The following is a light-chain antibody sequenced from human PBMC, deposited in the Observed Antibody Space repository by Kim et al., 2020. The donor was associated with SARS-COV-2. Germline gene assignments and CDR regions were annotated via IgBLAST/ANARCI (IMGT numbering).Light chain of an antibody. CDR3: QQYGGSPKT. J-gene: IGKJ1*01. V-gene: IGKV3D-20*01. CDR2: DAS. CDR1: QTVRSNY. Sequence: PGERATLSCGASQTVRSNYLAWYQQKPGLAPRLLIYDASTRATGIPDRISGSGSGTDFTLNISRLEPEDFAVYYCQQYGGSPKTFGQGTKG.